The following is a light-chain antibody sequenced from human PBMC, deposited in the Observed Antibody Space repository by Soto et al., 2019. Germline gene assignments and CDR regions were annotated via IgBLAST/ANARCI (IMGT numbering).Light chain of an antibody. CDR2: SNN. CDR1: SSTIGSNT. J-gene: IGLJ2*01. CDR3: AAWDDSLNGVV. Sequence: QSVLTQPPSASGTPGQRVTISCSGSSSTIGSNTVNWYQQLPGTAPKLLIYSNNQRPSGVPDRFSGSKSGTSASLAIRGRQSEDEAEYYCAAWDDSLNGVVFGGGTKLTVL. V-gene: IGLV1-44*01.